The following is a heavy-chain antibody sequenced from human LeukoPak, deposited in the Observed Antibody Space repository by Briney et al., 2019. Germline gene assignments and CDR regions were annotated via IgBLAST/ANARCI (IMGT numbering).Heavy chain of an antibody. CDR3: ARVSTTVAGSDYLDY. J-gene: IGHJ4*02. CDR1: GFTFSDHF. D-gene: IGHD6-19*01. V-gene: IGHV3-72*01. Sequence: GGSLRLSCAASGFTFSDHFMDWDRQAPGKGLEWVGRIRKRPNSYTTEYAASVQGRFAISRDDSKNSLYLQMNSLKTEDTAVYYCARVSTTVAGSDYLDYWGQGTQVTISS. CDR2: IRKRPNSYTT.